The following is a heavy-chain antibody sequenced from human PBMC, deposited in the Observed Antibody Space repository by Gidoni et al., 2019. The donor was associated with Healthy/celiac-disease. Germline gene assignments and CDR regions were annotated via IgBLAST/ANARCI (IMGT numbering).Heavy chain of an antibody. CDR3: ARGGMVVPAPFDY. Sequence: QVQLVESGGGVVQPGRSLRISCAASGFTFSSYCMHWVRQAPGKGLECVAVIWYDVSNKYYADSVKGLFTISRDNSKNTLYLQMNSLRAEDTAVYYCARGGMVVPAPFDYWGQGTLVTVSS. CDR1: GFTFSSYC. J-gene: IGHJ4*02. D-gene: IGHD2-2*01. V-gene: IGHV3-33*01. CDR2: IWYDVSNK.